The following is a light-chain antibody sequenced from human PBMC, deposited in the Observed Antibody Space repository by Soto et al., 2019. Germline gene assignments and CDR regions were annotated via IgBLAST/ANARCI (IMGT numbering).Light chain of an antibody. CDR3: QQYNSYSGHS. J-gene: IGKJ2*03. CDR1: QSISTW. V-gene: IGKV1-5*03. Sequence: DIQMTQSPSTLSASVGDRVTITCRASQSISTWLAWFQHKPGKAPKVLIYKASTLESGVPSRFSGSGSGTEISLTICMLQPDDFATYYCQQYNSYSGHSFGQGTKLEIK. CDR2: KAS.